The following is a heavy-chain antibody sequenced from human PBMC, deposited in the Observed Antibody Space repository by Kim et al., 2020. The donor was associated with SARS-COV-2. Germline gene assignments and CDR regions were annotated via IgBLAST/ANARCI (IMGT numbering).Heavy chain of an antibody. V-gene: IGHV5-51*07. Sequence: GESLKISCKGSGYSFTNYWIGWVHQMPGKGLEWMGSIYAGDSDTRYSPSVQGQVTISADKSISTAYLQWSSLKASDSAMYFCARSGTSTSRLFDYWGQGTLVTVPS. CDR3: ARSGTSTSRLFDY. CDR2: IYAGDSDT. J-gene: IGHJ4*02. D-gene: IGHD3-10*01. CDR1: GYSFTNYW.